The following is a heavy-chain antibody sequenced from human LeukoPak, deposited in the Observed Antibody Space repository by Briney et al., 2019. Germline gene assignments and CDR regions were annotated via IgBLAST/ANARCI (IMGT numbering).Heavy chain of an antibody. CDR2: ISSSGSTI. Sequence: GGSLRLPCAASGFTFSDYYMSWIRQAPGKGLEWVSYISSSGSTIYYADSVKGRFTISRDNSKNTLYLQMNSLRAEDTAVYYCAKGAQPNWFDPWGQGTLVTVSS. CDR1: GFTFSDYY. CDR3: AKGAQPNWFDP. J-gene: IGHJ5*02. V-gene: IGHV3-11*01.